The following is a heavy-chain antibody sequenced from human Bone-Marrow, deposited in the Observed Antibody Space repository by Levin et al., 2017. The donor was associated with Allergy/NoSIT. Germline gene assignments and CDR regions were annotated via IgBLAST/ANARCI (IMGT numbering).Heavy chain of an antibody. CDR2: IIPIFDST. D-gene: IGHD3-9*01. V-gene: IGHV1-69*06. Sequence: KISCKASGDNFNIYSITWVRQAPGRGLEWMGGIIPIFDSTNYAQKFQGRLTITADKSTTTAYMELNSLTSEDTAVYYCARDLTFYDISNYFVHWGQGTLLTVSS. J-gene: IGHJ5*02. CDR1: GDNFNIYS. CDR3: ARDLTFYDISNYFVH.